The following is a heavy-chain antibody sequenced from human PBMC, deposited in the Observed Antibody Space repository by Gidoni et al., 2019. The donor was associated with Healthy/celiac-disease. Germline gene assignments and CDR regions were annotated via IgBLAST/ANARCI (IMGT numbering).Heavy chain of an antibody. CDR3: ARGDIVGLWYHAFDI. CDR2: INHSGST. V-gene: IGHV4-34*01. CDR1: GGSFSGYY. J-gene: IGHJ3*02. D-gene: IGHD2-15*01. Sequence: QVQLQQGGAGLLNPAATLSLTSASYGGSFSGYYWCWIRQPPGKGLEWIGEINHSGSTNYNPSLKSRVTISVDTSKNQFSLKLSSVTAADTAVYYCARGDIVGLWYHAFDIWGKGTMVTVSS.